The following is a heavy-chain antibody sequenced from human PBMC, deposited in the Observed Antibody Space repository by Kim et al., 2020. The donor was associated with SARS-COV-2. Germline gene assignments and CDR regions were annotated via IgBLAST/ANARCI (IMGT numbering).Heavy chain of an antibody. V-gene: IGHV3-33*06. CDR1: GFTFSSYA. D-gene: IGHD3-10*01. J-gene: IGHJ5*02. CDR2: IWYDGSNK. Sequence: GGSLRLSCAASGFTFSSYAMHWVRQAPGKGLEWVAVIWYDGSNKYYADSVKGRFTISRDNSKNTLYLQMNSLRAEDTAVYYCAKDSSTMVRGAIYPWGQGTLVTVSS. CDR3: AKDSSTMVRGAIYP.